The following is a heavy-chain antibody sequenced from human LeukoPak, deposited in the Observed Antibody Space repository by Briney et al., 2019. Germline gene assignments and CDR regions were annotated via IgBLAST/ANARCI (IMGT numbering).Heavy chain of an antibody. Sequence: GGSLRLSCAASGFTFSSYGMHWVRQAPGKGLEWVAVISYDGSNKYYADSVKGRFTISRDNSKNMLYLQMNSLRAEDTAVYYCAKRSLYYYYGMDVWGQGTTVTVSS. J-gene: IGHJ6*02. CDR2: ISYDGSNK. V-gene: IGHV3-30*18. D-gene: IGHD2/OR15-2a*01. CDR1: GFTFSSYG. CDR3: AKRSLYYYYGMDV.